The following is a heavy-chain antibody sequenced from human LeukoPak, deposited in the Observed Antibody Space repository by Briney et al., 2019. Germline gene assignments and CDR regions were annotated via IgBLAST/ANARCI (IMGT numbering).Heavy chain of an antibody. Sequence: SETLSLTCTVSGAPTTNSYWGWIRQPPGKGLEWIGFTHYSGSTSSNPSLKSRVAMSVDTSKNQFSLRVTSVTAADTAVYYCARLYPLVSISTYHYHPLDVWGQGTTVTVS. J-gene: IGHJ6*02. V-gene: IGHV4-59*08. CDR3: ARLYPLVSISTYHYHPLDV. CDR1: GAPTTNSY. CDR2: THYSGST. D-gene: IGHD2-8*02.